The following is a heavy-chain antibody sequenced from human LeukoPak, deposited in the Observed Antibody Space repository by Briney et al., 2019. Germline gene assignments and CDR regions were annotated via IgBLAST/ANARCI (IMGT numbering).Heavy chain of an antibody. J-gene: IGHJ4*02. V-gene: IGHV5-10-1*01. CDR2: IDHSGSYT. Sequence: GESLKTSCKGSGYSFTSYWISWVRQMPGKGLEWMGRIDHSGSYTNYRPSFQGHVTISADKSISAAYLQWSSLKASDTAMYYCATQGGAGWGSYYHYWGQGTLVTVSS. D-gene: IGHD3-10*01. CDR3: ATQGGAGWGSYYHY. CDR1: GYSFTSYW.